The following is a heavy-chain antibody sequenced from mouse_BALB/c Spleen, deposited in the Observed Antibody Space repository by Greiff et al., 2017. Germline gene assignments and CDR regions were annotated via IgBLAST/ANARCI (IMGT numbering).Heavy chain of an antibody. CDR3: NWCAY. CDR2: IYPGSGST. Sequence: LQQPGSELVRPGASVKLSCKASGYTFTSYWMHWVKQRPGQGLEWIGNIYPGSGSTNYDEKFKSKATLTVDTSSSTAYLQLSSLTSEDSAVYYCNWCAYWGQGTLVTVSA. J-gene: IGHJ3*01. V-gene: IGHV1S22*01. CDR1: GYTFTSYW.